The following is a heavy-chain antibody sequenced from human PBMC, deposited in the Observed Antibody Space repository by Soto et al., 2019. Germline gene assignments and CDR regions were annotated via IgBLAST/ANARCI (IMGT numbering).Heavy chain of an antibody. J-gene: IGHJ4*02. V-gene: IGHV1-3*01. CDR1: GYTFTSYA. D-gene: IGHD4-17*01. CDR3: AGSGFGDYEYYFDY. CDR2: INAGNGNT. Sequence: ASVKVSCKASGYTFTSYAMHWVRQAPGQRLEWMGWINAGNGNTKYSQKFQGRVTITRDTSASTAYMELSSLRSEDTAVYYCAGSGFGDYEYYFDYWGQGTLVTVSS.